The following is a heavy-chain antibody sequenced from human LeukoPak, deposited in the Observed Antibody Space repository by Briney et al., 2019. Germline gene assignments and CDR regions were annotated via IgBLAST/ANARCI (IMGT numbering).Heavy chain of an antibody. Sequence: ASVKLSCKASGYTFTGYYMHWVRQAPGQGLEWMGWINPNSGGTNYAQKFQGWVTMTRDTSISTAYMELSRLRSDDTAVYYCARASGLDYYGSGIIDYWGQGTLVTVSS. CDR3: ARASGLDYYGSGIIDY. CDR1: GYTFTGYY. CDR2: INPNSGGT. V-gene: IGHV1-2*04. D-gene: IGHD3-10*01. J-gene: IGHJ4*02.